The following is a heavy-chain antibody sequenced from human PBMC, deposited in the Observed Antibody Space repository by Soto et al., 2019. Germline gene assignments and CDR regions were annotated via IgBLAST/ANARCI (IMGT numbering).Heavy chain of an antibody. Sequence: QTGGSLRLSCAASGFTFSSYGMHWVRQAPGKGLEWVAVIWYDGSNKYYADSVKGRFTISRDNSKNTLYLQMNSLRAEDTAVYYCARDQAADYYGSGSYFYWGQGTLVTVSS. V-gene: IGHV3-33*01. D-gene: IGHD3-10*01. CDR2: IWYDGSNK. J-gene: IGHJ4*02. CDR1: GFTFSSYG. CDR3: ARDQAADYYGSGSYFY.